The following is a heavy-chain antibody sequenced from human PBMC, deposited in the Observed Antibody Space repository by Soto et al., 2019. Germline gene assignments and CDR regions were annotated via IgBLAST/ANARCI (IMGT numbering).Heavy chain of an antibody. CDR1: GGSFSGYC. J-gene: IGHJ6*02. D-gene: IGHD3-3*02. V-gene: IGHV4-34*02. Sequence: QVQLQQWGAGLLKPSETLSLTCAVYGGSFSGYCWTWIRQAPGKGLEWIGEINHSGGTNYNSSLKSRVTISADTSKNQFSLILNSVTAADTAVYYCARDRYYYHFWSGYQNEGPYGMDVRGQGTTVTVSS. CDR3: ARDRYYYHFWSGYQNEGPYGMDV. CDR2: INHSGGT.